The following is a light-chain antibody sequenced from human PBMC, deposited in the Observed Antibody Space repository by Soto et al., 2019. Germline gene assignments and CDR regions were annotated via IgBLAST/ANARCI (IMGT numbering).Light chain of an antibody. J-gene: IGLJ2*01. CDR2: EVS. Sequence: QSALTQPASVSGSPGQSITISCTGTSSDVGNYNLVSWYQQQLGKAPKLMIYEVSKRPSGASNRFSGSKSGNTASLTISGLQAEDEADYCCCSDDGSHTFRVVFGGGTKLTVL. CDR3: CSDDGSHTFRVV. V-gene: IGLV2-23*02. CDR1: SSDVGNYNL.